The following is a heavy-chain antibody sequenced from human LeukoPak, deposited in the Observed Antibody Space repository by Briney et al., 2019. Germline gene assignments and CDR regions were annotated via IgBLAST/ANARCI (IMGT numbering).Heavy chain of an antibody. J-gene: IGHJ5*02. Sequence: ASVKVPCTASGYTFTGYYMHWVRQAPGQGLEWMGWINPNSGGTNYAQKFQGRVTMTRDTSISTTYMELSRLRSDDTAVYYCAREVAKECSSTRGGLAPWGQGTLVTVSS. CDR2: INPNSGGT. CDR3: AREVAKECSSTRGGLAP. D-gene: IGHD6-6*01. V-gene: IGHV1-2*02. CDR1: GYTFTGYY.